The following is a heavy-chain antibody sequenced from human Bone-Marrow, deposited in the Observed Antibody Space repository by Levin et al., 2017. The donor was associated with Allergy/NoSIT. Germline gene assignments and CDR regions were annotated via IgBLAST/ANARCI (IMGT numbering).Heavy chain of an antibody. Sequence: GGSLRLSCAASGFTFSSYVMHWVRQAPGKGLEWVARISYDGSNKYYADSVTGRFTISRDNSKNTLYLQMNSLRAEDTAVYYCAKGGSSGCDYWGQGTLVTVSS. V-gene: IGHV3-30*18. CDR3: AKGGSSGCDY. CDR1: GFTFSSYV. CDR2: ISYDGSNK. J-gene: IGHJ4*02. D-gene: IGHD6-19*01.